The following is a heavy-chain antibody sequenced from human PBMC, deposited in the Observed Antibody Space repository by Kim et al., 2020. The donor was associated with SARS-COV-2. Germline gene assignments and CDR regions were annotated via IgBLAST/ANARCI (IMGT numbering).Heavy chain of an antibody. V-gene: IGHV1-18*01. CDR3: ARAGPRYYFDISGFSDY. CDR2: ISGYLGNT. D-gene: IGHD3-22*01. CDR1: GYTFSSYG. J-gene: IGHJ4*01. Sequence: ASVKVSCKASGYTFSSYGISWVRQAPGQGLEWVGWISGYLGNTNYAHELKGRLTMTTDTSTTTAYMELRSLTSGDTAVYYCARAGPRYYFDISGFSDYWG.